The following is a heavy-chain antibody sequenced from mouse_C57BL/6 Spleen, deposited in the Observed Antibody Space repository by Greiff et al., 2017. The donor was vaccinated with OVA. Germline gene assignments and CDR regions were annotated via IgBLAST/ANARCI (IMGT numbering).Heavy chain of an antibody. CDR3: APIYYDYDGFAY. J-gene: IGHJ3*01. CDR2: INPNNGGT. CDR1: GYTFTDYN. D-gene: IGHD2-4*01. V-gene: IGHV1-22*01. Sequence: EVQLQQSGPELVKPGASVKMSCKASGYTFTDYNMHWVKQSPGKSLEWIGYINPNNGGTSYNQKFKGKATLTVNKSSSTAYMELRSLTSEDSAVYYCAPIYYDYDGFAYWGQGTLVTVSA.